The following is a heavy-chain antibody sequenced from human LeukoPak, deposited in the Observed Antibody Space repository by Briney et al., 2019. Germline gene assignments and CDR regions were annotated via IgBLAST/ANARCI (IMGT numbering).Heavy chain of an antibody. CDR1: GGSFSGYY. D-gene: IGHD3-22*01. V-gene: IGHV4-34*01. J-gene: IGHJ4*02. Sequence: SETLSLTCAVYGGSFSGYYWSWIRQPPGKGLEWIGEINHSGSTNYNPSLKSRVTISVDTSKNQFSLKLSSVTAADTAVYYCARLRGYSYDSNGSRHTTFYFDYWGQGTLVTVSS. CDR3: ARLRGYSYDSNGSRHTTFYFDY. CDR2: INHSGST.